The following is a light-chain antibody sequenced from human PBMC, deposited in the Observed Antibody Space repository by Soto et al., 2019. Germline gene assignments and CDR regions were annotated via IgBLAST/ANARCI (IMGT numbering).Light chain of an antibody. Sequence: EIVLTQSPSTLSLYPGERATLSCRASQSVSSYLAWYQQKPGQAPRLLMYEASTRATGIPARFSGGGSGTDFTLTISSLEPEDFAVYYCQLRSDWLWTFAQG. CDR3: QLRSDWLWT. J-gene: IGKJ1*01. V-gene: IGKV3-11*01. CDR1: QSVSSY. CDR2: EAS.